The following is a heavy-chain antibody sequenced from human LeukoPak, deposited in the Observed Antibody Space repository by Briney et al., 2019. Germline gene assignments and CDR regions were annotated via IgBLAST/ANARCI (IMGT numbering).Heavy chain of an antibody. J-gene: IGHJ4*02. V-gene: IGHV1-2*02. CDR2: INPNSGGT. D-gene: IGHD1-26*01. Sequence: ASVKVSCKPSGFTFTGYFVYWVRQAPGQGLEWMGWINPNSGGTNYAQKFQGRVTMARDTSISTVYMELHRLTSDDTAVYFCARDHSGTFDFDYWGQGTLVTVSS. CDR1: GFTFTGYF. CDR3: ARDHSGTFDFDY.